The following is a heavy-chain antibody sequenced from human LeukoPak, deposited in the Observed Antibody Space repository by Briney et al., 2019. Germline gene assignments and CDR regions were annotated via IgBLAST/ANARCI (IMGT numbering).Heavy chain of an antibody. Sequence: PGGSLRLSCAASGFTFSSYSMNWVRQAPGKGLEWVSYISSSSTIYYADSVEGRFTISRDNAKNSLYPQMNSLRAEDTAVYYCARVQHTGLRYFRGAFDIWGQGTMVTVSS. J-gene: IGHJ3*02. CDR3: ARVQHTGLRYFRGAFDI. CDR2: ISSSSTI. CDR1: GFTFSSYS. V-gene: IGHV3-48*04. D-gene: IGHD3-9*01.